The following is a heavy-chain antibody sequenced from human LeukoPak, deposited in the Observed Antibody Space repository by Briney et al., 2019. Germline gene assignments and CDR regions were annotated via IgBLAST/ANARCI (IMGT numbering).Heavy chain of an antibody. CDR3: ARATSYCGGDCYPSLYYYYYMDV. CDR2: ISYDGSNK. CDR1: GFTFSNYA. V-gene: IGHV3-30*03. Sequence: GGSLRLSCAASGFTFSNYAMSWVRQAPGKGLEWVAGISYDGSNKYYADSVKGRFTISRDDSKHTLYLQMNSLRAEDTAVYYCARATSYCGGDCYPSLYYYYYMDVWGKGTTVTVSS. D-gene: IGHD2-21*02. J-gene: IGHJ6*03.